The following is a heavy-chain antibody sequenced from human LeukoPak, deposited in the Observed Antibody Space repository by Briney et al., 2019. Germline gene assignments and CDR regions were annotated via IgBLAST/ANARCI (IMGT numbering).Heavy chain of an antibody. CDR1: GGSISSYY. D-gene: IGHD3-3*01. CDR3: ARAPGTIFGVVAYYYGMDV. Sequence: PSETLSLTCTVSGGSISSYYWSWIRQPPGKGLEWIGYIYYSGSTNYNPSLKSRVTISVDTSENQFSLKLSSVTAADTAVYYCARAPGTIFGVVAYYYGMDVWGQGTTVTVSS. J-gene: IGHJ6*02. CDR2: IYYSGST. V-gene: IGHV4-59*01.